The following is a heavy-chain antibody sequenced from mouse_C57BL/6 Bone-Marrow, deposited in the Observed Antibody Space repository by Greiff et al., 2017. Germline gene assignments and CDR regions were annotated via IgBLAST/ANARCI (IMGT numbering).Heavy chain of an antibody. CDR2: IWWDDDK. J-gene: IGHJ3*01. V-gene: IGHV8-8*01. Sequence: QVTLKVSGPGILQPSQTLSLTCSFSGFSLSTFGMGVGWIRQPSGKGLEWLAHIWWDDDKYYNPALKSRLIISKGASKNTVFFKIANVDTAYTATYYCARIDTTVVAPDWGQGTLVTVSA. D-gene: IGHD1-1*01. CDR1: GFSLSTFGMG. CDR3: ARIDTTVVAPD.